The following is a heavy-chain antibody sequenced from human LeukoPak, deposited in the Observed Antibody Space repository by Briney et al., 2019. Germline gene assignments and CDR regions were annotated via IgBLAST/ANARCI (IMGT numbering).Heavy chain of an antibody. J-gene: IGHJ3*02. CDR3: TTAKLGTGAFDI. Sequence: GGSLRLSCAASGFTFSNAWMSWVRQAPGKGLEWVGRIKSKTDGGTTDYAAPVKGRFTISRDDSKNTLYLQMNSLKTEDTAVYYCTTAKLGTGAFDIWGQGTMVTVSS. D-gene: IGHD7-27*01. CDR2: IKSKTDGGTT. CDR1: GFTFSNAW. V-gene: IGHV3-15*01.